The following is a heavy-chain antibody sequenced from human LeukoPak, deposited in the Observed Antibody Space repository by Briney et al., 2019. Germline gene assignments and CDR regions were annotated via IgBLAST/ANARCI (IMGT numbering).Heavy chain of an antibody. J-gene: IGHJ5*02. Sequence: GGSLRLSWSASGFTFSSSAVTWVRQAPGKGLEWVSAISGGGGRTYYADSVKGRFTISRDNSKNTLYLQMNSLRAEDTAVYYCAKSNGQWLMEGNWFDPWGQGTLVTVSS. D-gene: IGHD6-19*01. CDR2: ISGGGGRT. CDR1: GFTFSSSA. V-gene: IGHV3-23*01. CDR3: AKSNGQWLMEGNWFDP.